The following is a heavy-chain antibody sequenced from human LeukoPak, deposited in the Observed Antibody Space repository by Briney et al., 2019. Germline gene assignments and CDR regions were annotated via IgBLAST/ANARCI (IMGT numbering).Heavy chain of an antibody. J-gene: IGHJ4*02. CDR2: ISGNGGST. CDR1: GFTFSSYA. Sequence: GGSLRLSCAASGFTFSSYAMSWVRQAPGKGLEWVSAISGNGGSTYYADSVKGRFTISRDNSKNTLYLQMNSLRAEDTAVYYCAKDLYYYDSSGYYSTFDYWGQGTLVTVSS. D-gene: IGHD3-22*01. CDR3: AKDLYYYDSSGYYSTFDY. V-gene: IGHV3-23*01.